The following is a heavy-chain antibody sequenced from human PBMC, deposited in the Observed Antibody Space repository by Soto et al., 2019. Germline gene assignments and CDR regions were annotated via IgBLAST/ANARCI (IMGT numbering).Heavy chain of an antibody. Sequence: SQTHSLSYTVSGGSISNYYWSWIRQPPGKGLEWIGYIYYSGSTNYNPSLKSRVTISVDTSKNQFSLKLSSVTAADTAVYYCARLEASAAEYWFDPWGQGTLVTVSS. CDR1: GGSISNYY. V-gene: IGHV4-59*08. CDR2: IYYSGST. CDR3: ARLEASAAEYWFDP. J-gene: IGHJ5*02. D-gene: IGHD6-13*01.